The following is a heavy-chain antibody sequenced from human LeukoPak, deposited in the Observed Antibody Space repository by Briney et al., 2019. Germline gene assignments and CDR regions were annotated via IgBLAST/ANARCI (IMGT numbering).Heavy chain of an antibody. V-gene: IGHV4-34*01. CDR1: GGSFSGHY. D-gene: IGHD3-3*01. CDR3: ARDLGHYDFWSGSGYYYYYMDV. J-gene: IGHJ6*03. Sequence: SETLSLTCAVSGGSFSGHYWSWTRQSPGEGLEWIGEIDHSGNTNYNPSLKGRLTISVDTSKSQFSLRLSSVTAADTAVYYCARDLGHYDFWSGSGYYYYYMDVWGKGTTVTVSS. CDR2: IDHSGNT.